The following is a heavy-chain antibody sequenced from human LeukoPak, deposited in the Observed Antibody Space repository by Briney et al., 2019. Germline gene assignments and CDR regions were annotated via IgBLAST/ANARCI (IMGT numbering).Heavy chain of an antibody. CDR1: GYTFTGYY. CDR3: ARVGYFDWLSIDY. J-gene: IGHJ4*02. D-gene: IGHD3-9*01. CDR2: INPNSGGT. V-gene: IGHV1-2*02. Sequence: ASVKASCKASGYTFTGYYMHWVRQAPGQGLEWMGWINPNSGGTNYAQKFQGRVTMTRDTSISTAYMELSRLRSDDTAVYYCARVGYFDWLSIDYWGQGTLVTVSS.